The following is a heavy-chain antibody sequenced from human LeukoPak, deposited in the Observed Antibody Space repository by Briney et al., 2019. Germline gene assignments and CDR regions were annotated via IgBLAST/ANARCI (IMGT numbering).Heavy chain of an antibody. Sequence: SVKVSCKASGYTFTSYYMHWVRQAPGQGLEWMGGIIPIFGTANYAQKFQGRVTITADESTSTAYMELSSLRSEDTAVYYCARTTVTTFQVHYYYYGMDVWGQGTTVTVSS. V-gene: IGHV1-69*13. CDR1: GYTFTSYY. D-gene: IGHD4-17*01. CDR2: IIPIFGTA. CDR3: ARTTVTTFQVHYYYYGMDV. J-gene: IGHJ6*02.